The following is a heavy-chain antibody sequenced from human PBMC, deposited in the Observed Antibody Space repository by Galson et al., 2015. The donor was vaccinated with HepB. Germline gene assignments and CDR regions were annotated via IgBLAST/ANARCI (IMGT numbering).Heavy chain of an antibody. D-gene: IGHD1-26*01. CDR1: GYPFSDYH. Sequence: SVKVSCKASGYPFSDYHMHWVRQAPGQGLEWMGIINPRIGATNYAQKFQGRVSMTRDPYTTTIYMELSALKSEDTAVYYCARRHSGSYGGSSGIDAFDIWGQGTMVSVSS. J-gene: IGHJ3*02. V-gene: IGHV1-46*01. CDR2: INPRIGAT. CDR3: ARRHSGSYGGSSGIDAFDI.